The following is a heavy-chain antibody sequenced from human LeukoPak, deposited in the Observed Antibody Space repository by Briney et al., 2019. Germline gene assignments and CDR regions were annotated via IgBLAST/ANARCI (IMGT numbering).Heavy chain of an antibody. CDR2: ISGSGAGK. V-gene: IGHV3-23*01. Sequence: GGSLRLSCAASGFTFSTYAMTGVRQAPGKGLEWVSGISGSGAGKFYAAPVKGRFTTSRDNSKNTLYVQMNSLRAEDTAVYYCAKAVYGNYAGAFNIWGQGTMVIVSS. CDR1: GFTFSTYA. D-gene: IGHD4-11*01. CDR3: AKAVYGNYAGAFNI. J-gene: IGHJ3*02.